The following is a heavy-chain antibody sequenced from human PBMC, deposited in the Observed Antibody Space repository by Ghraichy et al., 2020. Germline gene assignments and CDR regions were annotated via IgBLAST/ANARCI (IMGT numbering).Heavy chain of an antibody. V-gene: IGHV3-23*01. J-gene: IGHJ5*02. D-gene: IGHD1-26*01. Sequence: GESLNISCAPSGFTFSSYAMSWVRQAPGKGLEWVSAISGSGGSTYYADSVKGRFTISRDNSKNTLYLQMNSLRAEDTAVYYCAKEASGGWFDPWGQGTLVSVSS. CDR3: AKEASGGWFDP. CDR2: ISGSGGST. CDR1: GFTFSSYA.